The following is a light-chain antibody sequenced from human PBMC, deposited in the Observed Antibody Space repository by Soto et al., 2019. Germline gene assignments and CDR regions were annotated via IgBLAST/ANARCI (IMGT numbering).Light chain of an antibody. CDR1: SSDVGGYKY. CDR2: EVS. J-gene: IGLJ2*01. V-gene: IGLV2-14*01. CDR3: SSYTRSTSLNVL. Sequence: QSALTQPASVSGSHGQSITISCTGTSSDVGGYKYVSWYQQHPGKVPKLLIYEVSNRPSGVSNRFSGSKSGNTASLTISGLQSGHEAEYYCSSYTRSTSLNVLFGGGTKLTVL.